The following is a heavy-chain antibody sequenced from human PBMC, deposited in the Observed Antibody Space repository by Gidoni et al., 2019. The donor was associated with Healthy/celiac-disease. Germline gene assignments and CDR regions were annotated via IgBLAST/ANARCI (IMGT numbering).Heavy chain of an antibody. CDR1: GGSFSGYY. Sequence: QVQLQQWGAGMLKPSETVSLTCVVYGGSFSGYYWSWIRQPPGKGREWIGEISHSGNTNDNPSLKSRVTISVDTSKNQFSLKLSSVTAADTAVYYCATAVVVPAAIIDIWGQGTMVTVSS. CDR2: ISHSGNT. J-gene: IGHJ3*02. V-gene: IGHV4-34*01. CDR3: ATAVVVPAAIIDI. D-gene: IGHD2-2*02.